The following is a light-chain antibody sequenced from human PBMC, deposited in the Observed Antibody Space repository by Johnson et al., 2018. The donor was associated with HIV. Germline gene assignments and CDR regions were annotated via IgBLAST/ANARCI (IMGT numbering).Light chain of an antibody. CDR2: DNN. Sequence: QSVLTQPPSVSAAPGQKVTISCSGSTSNIENNYVSWYQQLPGTAPKLLIYDNNKRPSGIPDRFSGSKSGTSATLGITGLQTGDEADYYCGTWDDSLSTGGVFGAGTKVTVL. CDR3: GTWDDSLSTGGV. V-gene: IGLV1-51*01. CDR1: TSNIENNY. J-gene: IGLJ1*01.